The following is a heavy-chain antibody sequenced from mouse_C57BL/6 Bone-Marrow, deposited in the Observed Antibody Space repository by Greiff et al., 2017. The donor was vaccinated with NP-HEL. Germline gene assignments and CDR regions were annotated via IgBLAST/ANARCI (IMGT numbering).Heavy chain of an antibody. CDR3: ARHASHDYGYAMDY. V-gene: IGHV2-6-1*01. Sequence: QVQLKESGPGLVAPSQSLSITCTVSGFSLTSYGVHWVRQPPGKGLEWLVVIWSDGSTTYNSALKSRLSISKDNSKSQVFLKMNSLQTDDTAMYYCARHASHDYGYAMDYWGQGTSVTVSS. CDR1: GFSLTSYG. CDR2: IWSDGST. J-gene: IGHJ4*01. D-gene: IGHD2-4*01.